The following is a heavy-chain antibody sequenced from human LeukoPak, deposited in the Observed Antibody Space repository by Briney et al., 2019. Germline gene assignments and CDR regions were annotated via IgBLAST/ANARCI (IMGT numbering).Heavy chain of an antibody. Sequence: GGSLRLSCAASGFTFDVYAMHWVRQAPGKGLEWVSLISWDGGSTYYADSVKGRFTIPRNNSKNPLYPQMNSLRAEDTALYYCAKDRQLVTISSFTDLDFDYWGQGTLVTVSS. CDR2: ISWDGGST. CDR3: AKDRQLVTISSFTDLDFDY. CDR1: GFTFDVYA. V-gene: IGHV3-43D*03. J-gene: IGHJ4*02. D-gene: IGHD3-9*01.